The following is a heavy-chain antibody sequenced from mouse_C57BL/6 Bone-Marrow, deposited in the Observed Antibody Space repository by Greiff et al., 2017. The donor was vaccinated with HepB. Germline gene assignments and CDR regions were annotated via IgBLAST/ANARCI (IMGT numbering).Heavy chain of an antibody. CDR3: VRSDYYGSSDWYFDV. V-gene: IGHV10-1*01. Sequence: GGGLVQPKGSLKLSCAASGFSFNTYAMNWVRQAPGKGLEWVARIRSKSNNYATYYADSVKDRFTISRDDSESMLYLQMNNLKTEDTAMYYCVRSDYYGSSDWYFDVWGTGTTVTVSS. D-gene: IGHD1-1*01. J-gene: IGHJ1*03. CDR1: GFSFNTYA. CDR2: IRSKSNNYAT.